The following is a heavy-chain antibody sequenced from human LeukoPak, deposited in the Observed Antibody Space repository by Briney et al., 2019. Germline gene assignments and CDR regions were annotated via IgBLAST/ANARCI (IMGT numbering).Heavy chain of an antibody. J-gene: IGHJ3*02. Sequence: ASVKVSCKPSGYIFSDYYIHWVRQAPGQGLEWMGRIIPILGIANYAQKFQGRVTITADKSTSTAYMELSSLRSEDTAVYYCARKGGLGFAFDIWGQGTMVTVSS. V-gene: IGHV1-69*02. CDR2: IIPILGIA. CDR1: GYIFSDYY. CDR3: ARKGGLGFAFDI. D-gene: IGHD6-19*01.